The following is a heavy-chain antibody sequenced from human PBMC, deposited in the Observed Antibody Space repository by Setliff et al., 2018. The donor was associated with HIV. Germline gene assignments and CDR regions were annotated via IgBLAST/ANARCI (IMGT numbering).Heavy chain of an antibody. CDR2: IYSDGSNT. CDR1: GFTFSDYS. CDR3: AKTSRVREYNSPFDS. Sequence: GGSLRLSCAASGFTFSDYSMTWVRQAPGKGLEWVSVIYSDGSNTYCADSVKGRFTISRDNSKSTLYLQMNSLRAEDTAIYYCAKTSRVREYNSPFDSWGQGTLVTVSS. D-gene: IGHD3-10*01. J-gene: IGHJ4*02. V-gene: IGHV3-23*03.